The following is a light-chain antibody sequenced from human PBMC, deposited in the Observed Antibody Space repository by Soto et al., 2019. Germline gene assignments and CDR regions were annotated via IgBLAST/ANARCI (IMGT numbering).Light chain of an antibody. J-gene: IGKJ4*01. CDR1: QSLLHSNGYNY. CDR2: LGS. Sequence: EIAMTQSPLSLPVTPGEPASISCRSSQSLLHSNGYNYLDWYLQKPGQSPQLLIYLGSNRASGVPDRFSGSGSGTDFTLKISRVEAEDVGVYYCMQALQTPLTFGGGTKVEIK. V-gene: IGKV2-28*01. CDR3: MQALQTPLT.